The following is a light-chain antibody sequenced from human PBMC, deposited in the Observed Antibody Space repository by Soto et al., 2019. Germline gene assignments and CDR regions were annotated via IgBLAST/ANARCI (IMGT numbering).Light chain of an antibody. CDR2: GAS. V-gene: IGKV3-20*01. Sequence: IVLTQSPGALSLSPGERATLSCRASQSVSSYLAWYQQKPGQAPRLLIYGASSRATGIPDRFSGSGSGTDFTLTISRLEPEDFAVYYCQQYGSSSITFGQGTRLEIK. J-gene: IGKJ5*01. CDR3: QQYGSSSIT. CDR1: QSVSSY.